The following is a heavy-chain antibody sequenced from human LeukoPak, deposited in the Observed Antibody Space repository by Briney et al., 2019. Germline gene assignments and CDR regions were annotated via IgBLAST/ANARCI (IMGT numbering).Heavy chain of an antibody. V-gene: IGHV3-23*01. CDR2: ISGSGGST. Sequence: GGSLRLSCAASGFTFSSYAMSWVRQAPGKGLEWVSAISGSGGSTYYADSVKGRFTIPRDNSKNTLYLQMNSLRAEDTAVYYCATDHYDILTGYYTFLDYWGQGTLVTVSS. D-gene: IGHD3-9*01. J-gene: IGHJ4*02. CDR3: ATDHYDILTGYYTFLDY. CDR1: GFTFSSYA.